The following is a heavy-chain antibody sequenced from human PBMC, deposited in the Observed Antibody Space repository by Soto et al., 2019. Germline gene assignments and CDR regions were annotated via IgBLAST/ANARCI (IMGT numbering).Heavy chain of an antibody. CDR1: GYTFTSYG. J-gene: IGHJ4*02. CDR2: ISAYNGNT. CDR3: ARVISAVAGQEGFDY. Sequence: ASVKVSCKASGYTFTSYGISWVRQAPGQGLEWMGWISAYNGNTNYAQKLQGRVTMTTDTSTSTAYMELRSLRSDDTAVYYCARVISAVAGQEGFDYWGQGTLVTVSS. V-gene: IGHV1-18*01. D-gene: IGHD6-19*01.